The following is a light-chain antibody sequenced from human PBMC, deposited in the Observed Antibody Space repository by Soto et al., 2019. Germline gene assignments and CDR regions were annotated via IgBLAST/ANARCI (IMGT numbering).Light chain of an antibody. Sequence: EVVLTQSPGTLSLSPGERAILSCRASQSISINLAWYQQKPGQAPRLLIYAASNRATGVPARFSGSWSGTEFTLTISSLQSEDFAVYYCQQYNNWITFGQGTRLE. CDR1: QSISIN. J-gene: IGKJ5*01. V-gene: IGKV3-15*01. CDR3: QQYNNWIT. CDR2: AAS.